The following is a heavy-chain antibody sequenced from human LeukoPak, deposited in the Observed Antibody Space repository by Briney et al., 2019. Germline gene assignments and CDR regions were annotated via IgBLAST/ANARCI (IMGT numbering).Heavy chain of an antibody. J-gene: IGHJ4*02. CDR2: ISGSGGST. CDR1: GFTFSSYA. Sequence: GGSLRLSCAASGFTFSSYAMSWVRQAPGKGLEWVSAISGSGGSTYYADSVKGRFTISRDNSKNTVYLQMNSLRAEDTAVYYCARRQRYLLRSAVAGAFDYWGQGTLVTVSS. CDR3: ARRQRYLLRSAVAGAFDY. V-gene: IGHV3-23*01. D-gene: IGHD6-19*01.